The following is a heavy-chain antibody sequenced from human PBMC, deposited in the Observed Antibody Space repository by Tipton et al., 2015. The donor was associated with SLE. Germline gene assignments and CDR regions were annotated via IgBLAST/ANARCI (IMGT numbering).Heavy chain of an antibody. V-gene: IGHV4-61*02. Sequence: LRLSCKVSGGSISSGSYYWSWIRQPAGKGLEWIGRIHTSGSTNYNPSLKSRVTISLDTSKNQFSLKLTSVTAADPAVYYCAREASIDYHYYMDVWGKGTAVTVSS. J-gene: IGHJ6*03. CDR3: AREASIDYHYYMDV. D-gene: IGHD2/OR15-2a*01. CDR1: GGSISSGSYY. CDR2: IHTSGST.